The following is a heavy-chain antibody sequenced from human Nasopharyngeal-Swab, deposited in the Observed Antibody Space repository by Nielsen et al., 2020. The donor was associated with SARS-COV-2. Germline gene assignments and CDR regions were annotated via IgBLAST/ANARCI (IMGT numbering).Heavy chain of an antibody. V-gene: IGHV1-69*13. J-gene: IGHJ3*02. D-gene: IGHD3-22*01. CDR3: ARESLPSYYDDSRGYAGYAFDI. CDR1: GDTFNNNA. Sequence: SVKVSCKASGDTFNNNAISWVRQAPGQGLEWMGGIIPIYGTTNRAQKFQGRLTTTADDTTNTAYMELSSLRSEDTAVYYCARESLPSYYDDSRGYAGYAFDIWGQGTMVTVSS. CDR2: IIPIYGTT.